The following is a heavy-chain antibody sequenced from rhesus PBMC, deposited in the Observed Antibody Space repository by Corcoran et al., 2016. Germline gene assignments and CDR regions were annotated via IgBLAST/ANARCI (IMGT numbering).Heavy chain of an antibody. V-gene: IGHV4-80*01. D-gene: IGHD6-25*01. J-gene: IGHJ4*01. Sequence: QVQLQASGPGLVKPSETLSLNCAVSGASFRNYWSSWISPSRSKGLEWIGEINRDNGLTNFNPSLKSRVIISKYASKSQISLRLSSVTPADTAVYYCGRLGQLANDYWGQGVLVTVSS. CDR2: INRDNGLT. CDR1: GASFRNYW. CDR3: GRLGQLANDY.